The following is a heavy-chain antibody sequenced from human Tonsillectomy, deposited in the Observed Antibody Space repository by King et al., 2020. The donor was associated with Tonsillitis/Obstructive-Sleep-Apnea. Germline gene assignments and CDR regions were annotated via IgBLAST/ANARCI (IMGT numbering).Heavy chain of an antibody. Sequence: VQLVESGGGLVHPGGSLXLSCAASGFTFSDHYMDWVRQAPGKGLEWVGRIRNKANRYFTEYAASVKGRFTFSRDDSKDSVYLQMDSLKTEDTAVYYCARGAAAGTLEGTGARDVWGKGTTVIVSS. D-gene: IGHD6-13*01. CDR1: GFTFSDHY. V-gene: IGHV3-72*01. CDR3: ARGAAAGTLEGTGARDV. J-gene: IGHJ6*03. CDR2: IRNKANRYFT.